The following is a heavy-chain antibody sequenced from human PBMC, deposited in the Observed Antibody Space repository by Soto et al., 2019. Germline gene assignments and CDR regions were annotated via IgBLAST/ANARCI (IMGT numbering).Heavy chain of an antibody. CDR2: INHSGSA. CDR1: GESFSGHI. D-gene: IGHD2-2*01. V-gene: IGHV4-34*01. CDR3: AKLAGYCSGNSCHGDYAMDV. J-gene: IGHJ6*02. Sequence: PSETLSLTCAVYGESFSGHIWTWIRQTPGKGLQWIGQINHSGSASYNPSLKSRVTISVHTSNSQFSLKLSSVTAADTAVYYCAKLAGYCSGNSCHGDYAMDVWGQGTTVTVS.